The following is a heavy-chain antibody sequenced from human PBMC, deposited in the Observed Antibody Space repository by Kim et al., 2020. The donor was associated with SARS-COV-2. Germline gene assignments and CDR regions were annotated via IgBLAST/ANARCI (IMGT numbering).Heavy chain of an antibody. D-gene: IGHD1-26*01. CDR1: SASISPYY. Sequence: SETLSLTCSVSSASISPYYWSWIRQPPGKGLEWIGSIYYAGTTKYNPSLNSRVTIAVDTSKKQFSLRLSSVTTADRAVCYCARAREGFDYWGRGTLVTVSS. J-gene: IGHJ4*02. CDR3: ARAREGFDY. V-gene: IGHV4-59*01. CDR2: IYYAGTT.